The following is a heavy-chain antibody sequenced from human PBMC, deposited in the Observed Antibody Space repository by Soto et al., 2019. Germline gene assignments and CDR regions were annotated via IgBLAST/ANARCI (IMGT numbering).Heavy chain of an antibody. CDR3: TTDRSYVVVGGEFDY. Sequence: EVQLVESGGGLVKPGGSLRLSCAASGFTFSNAWMNWVRQAPGKGLEWVGRIKSKTDGGTTDYAVPVKGRFTISRDDSKNTLYLQMNSLKTEDTAVYYCTTDRSYVVVGGEFDYWGHGTLVTVSS. V-gene: IGHV3-15*07. D-gene: IGHD2-21*01. CDR1: GFTFSNAW. J-gene: IGHJ4*01. CDR2: IKSKTDGGTT.